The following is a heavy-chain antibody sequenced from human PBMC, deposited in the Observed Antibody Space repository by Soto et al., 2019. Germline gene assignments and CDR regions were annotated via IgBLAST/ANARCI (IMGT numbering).Heavy chain of an antibody. CDR3: ARGRYTYGLAPARRGGLDV. CDR1: GFTFSDYY. J-gene: IGHJ6*02. CDR2: ITSSGSTI. Sequence: QVHLVESGGGLVKPGGSLRLSCAASGFTFSDYYMSWIRQAPGKGLEWVSYITSSGSTIYYADSVKGRYTISRDNAKNSLYLQMSSLRAEDTAVYYCARGRYTYGLAPARRGGLDVWGHGTTVTVSS. V-gene: IGHV3-11*01. D-gene: IGHD5-18*01.